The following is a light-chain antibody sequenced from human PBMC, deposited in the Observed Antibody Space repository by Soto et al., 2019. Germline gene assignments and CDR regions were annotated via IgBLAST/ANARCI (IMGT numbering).Light chain of an antibody. V-gene: IGLV1-40*01. Sequence: QPVLTQPPSVSGAPGQRVTISCSGTTSNIGAGYDVHWYQLLPGTAPKLLIYANTDRPSGVPDRFSGSRSDTSASLAITGLQAEDEADYYCQSYDSGLSGAIFGGGTKLTVL. J-gene: IGLJ2*01. CDR2: ANT. CDR1: TSNIGAGYD. CDR3: QSYDSGLSGAI.